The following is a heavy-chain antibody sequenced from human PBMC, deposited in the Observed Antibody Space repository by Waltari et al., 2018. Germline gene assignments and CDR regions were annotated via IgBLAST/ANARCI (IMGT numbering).Heavy chain of an antibody. CDR3: ARASAEYFQH. V-gene: IGHV3-48*01. CDR2: ISSSSSTR. Sequence: EVQLVESGGGLVQPGGSLRLSCAASGFTFSSYSMNWVRQAPGKGLEWVSYISSSSSTRYYADSVKGRFTISRDNAKNSLYLQMNSLRAEDTAVYYCARASAEYFQHWGQGTLVTVSS. CDR1: GFTFSSYS. J-gene: IGHJ1*01.